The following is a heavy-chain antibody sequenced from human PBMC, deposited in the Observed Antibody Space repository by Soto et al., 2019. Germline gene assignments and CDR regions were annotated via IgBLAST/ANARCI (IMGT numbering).Heavy chain of an antibody. J-gene: IGHJ4*02. CDR2: IYYSGST. D-gene: IGHD6-13*01. CDR1: GGSISSYY. Sequence: SETLSLTCTVSGGSISSYYWSWIRQPPGKGLEWIGYIYYSGSTNYNPSLKSRVTISVDTSKNQFSLKLSSVTAADTAVYYCAREATAAGNYYFDYWGQGTLVTVSS. V-gene: IGHV4-59*01. CDR3: AREATAAGNYYFDY.